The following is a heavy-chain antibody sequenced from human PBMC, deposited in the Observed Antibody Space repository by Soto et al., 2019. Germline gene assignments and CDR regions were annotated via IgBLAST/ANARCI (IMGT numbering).Heavy chain of an antibody. Sequence: PGGSLRLSCAASGFTFSSYAMHWVRQAPGKGLEWVSALYDVDGSFYADSVKGRFTTSSDSSKTTVYLQMNGLRPDDTAVYYCASWHEREHAYDVWGQGTTVTVSS. CDR2: LYDVDGS. V-gene: IGHV3-53*01. J-gene: IGHJ3*01. CDR3: ASWHEREHAYDV. CDR1: GFTFSSYA. D-gene: IGHD1-1*01.